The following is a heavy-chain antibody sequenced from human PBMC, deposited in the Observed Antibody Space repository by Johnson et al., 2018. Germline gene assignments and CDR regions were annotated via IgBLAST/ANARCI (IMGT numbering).Heavy chain of an antibody. CDR3: AKDLYYYDSSHDAFDI. CDR2: ISGSGGSP. Sequence: EVQLLESGGGLVQPGGSRRLSCAASGFTFSSYAMSWVRQAPGKGLEWVSAISGSGGSPYYADSVKGRFPISRDNSKNTLYLQMNSLRAEDTAVNYCAKDLYYYDSSHDAFDIWGQGTMVTVSS. V-gene: IGHV3-23*01. J-gene: IGHJ3*02. CDR1: GFTFSSYA. D-gene: IGHD3-22*01.